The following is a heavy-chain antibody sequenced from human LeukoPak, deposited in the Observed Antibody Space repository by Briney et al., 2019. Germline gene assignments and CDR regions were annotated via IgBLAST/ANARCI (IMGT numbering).Heavy chain of an antibody. CDR1: GGSFNLDF. CDR2: IFTNGNA. CDR3: ARDLKGVYFDY. V-gene: IGHV4-4*07. J-gene: IGHJ4*02. D-gene: IGHD3-16*01. Sequence: SETPSLTCNVSGGSFNLDFWSWIRQPAGKGLEWIGRIFTNGNANYNPSLKSRVTMSVDTSKNQFSLSLKSVTAADTALYFCARDLKGVYFDYWGQGILVTVSS.